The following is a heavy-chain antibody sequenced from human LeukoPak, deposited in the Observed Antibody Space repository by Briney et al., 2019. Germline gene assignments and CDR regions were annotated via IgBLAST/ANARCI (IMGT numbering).Heavy chain of an antibody. CDR3: ARNGATEYYYYMDV. D-gene: IGHD1-26*01. J-gene: IGHJ6*03. CDR2: IIPIFGTA. Sequence: GASVKVSCKASGGTFSSYAISWVRQAPGQGLEWMGGIIPIFGTANYAQKFQGRVTIIADKSTSTAYMELSSLRSEDTAVYYCARNGATEYYYYMDVWGKGTTVTVSS. V-gene: IGHV1-69*06. CDR1: GGTFSSYA.